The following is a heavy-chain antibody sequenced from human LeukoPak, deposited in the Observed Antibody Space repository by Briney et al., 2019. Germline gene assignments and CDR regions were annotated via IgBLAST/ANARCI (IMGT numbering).Heavy chain of an antibody. CDR2: ISWNTGTI. CDR3: AKDVGGRWPLYYFDY. V-gene: IGHV3-9*01. Sequence: GGSLRLSCAASGFTFDDYAMHWVRHVPGKGLEWVSGISWNTGTIVYADSVKGRFTISRDNAKNSLHLQMNSLRAEDTAVYYCAKDVGGRWPLYYFDYWGQGTLVTVSS. D-gene: IGHD2-21*02. J-gene: IGHJ4*02. CDR1: GFTFDDYA.